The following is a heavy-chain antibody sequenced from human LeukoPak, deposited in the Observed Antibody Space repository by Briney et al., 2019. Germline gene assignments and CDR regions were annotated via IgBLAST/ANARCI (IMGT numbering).Heavy chain of an antibody. CDR2: ISSSGSTI. D-gene: IGHD5-18*01. J-gene: IGHJ6*02. CDR1: GFTFSDYY. Sequence: TGGSLRLSCAASGFTFSDYYMSWIRQAPGKGLEWVSYISSSGSTIYYADSVKGRFTISRDNAKNSLYLQMNSLRAEDTAVYYCAREGEGDDTAMVTWGSASGTYGMAVWGQGTTVTVSS. V-gene: IGHV3-11*01. CDR3: AREGEGDDTAMVTWGSASGTYGMAV.